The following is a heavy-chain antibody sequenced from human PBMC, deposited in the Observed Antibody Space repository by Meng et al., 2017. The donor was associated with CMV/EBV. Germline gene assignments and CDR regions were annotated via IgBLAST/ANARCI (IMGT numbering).Heavy chain of an antibody. J-gene: IGHJ4*02. Sequence: GESLKISCAASGFTFSNFEMSWVRQCPGKGLEWVSYISTSGSTIYYADSLKGRLTISRDNANNSLYLHMNSLRAEDTAVYYCATYCSSTSCYPKQFDYWGQGTLVTVSS. CDR3: ATYCSSTSCYPKQFDY. CDR2: ISTSGSTI. V-gene: IGHV3-48*03. CDR1: GFTFSNFE. D-gene: IGHD2-2*01.